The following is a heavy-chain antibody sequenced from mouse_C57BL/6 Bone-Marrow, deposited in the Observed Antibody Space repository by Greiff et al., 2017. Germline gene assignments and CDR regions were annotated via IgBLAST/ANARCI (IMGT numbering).Heavy chain of an antibody. CDR3: ARNGDLRISFAY. V-gene: IGHV1-69*01. CDR1: GYTFTSYW. CDR2: IDPSDSYT. Sequence: QVQLQQPGAELVMPGASVKLSCKASGYTFTSYWMHWVKQRPGQGLEWIGVIDPSDSYTNYNQKFKGKSTLTVDKSSSTAYMQLSSLTSEDSAVYYCARNGDLRISFAYWGQGTRVTVSA. J-gene: IGHJ3*01. D-gene: IGHD3-2*02.